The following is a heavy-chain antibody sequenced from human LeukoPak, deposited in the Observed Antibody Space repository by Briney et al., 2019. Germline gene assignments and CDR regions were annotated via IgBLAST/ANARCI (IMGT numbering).Heavy chain of an antibody. D-gene: IGHD3-9*01. CDR2: INPNIGAT. CDR3: ARVHYDILTGYSYFDY. Sequence: ASVKVSCKASVSTFTDYYMHWVRQAPGQGLEWMGWINPNIGATNYAQKFQGRVTGTRDTSIRTAYMELSSLRSDATAVYYCARVHYDILTGYSYFDYWGQGTLVTVSS. V-gene: IGHV1-2*01. CDR1: VSTFTDYY. J-gene: IGHJ4*02.